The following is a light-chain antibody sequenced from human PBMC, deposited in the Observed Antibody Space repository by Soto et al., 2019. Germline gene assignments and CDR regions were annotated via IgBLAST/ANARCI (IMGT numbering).Light chain of an antibody. CDR2: DAF. J-gene: IGKJ2*01. V-gene: IGKV1-5*01. Sequence: DIPMTQSPSTLSASVGDRVTITCRASQSISSWWAWYQQKPGKAPKLLISDAFSLESGVPSRFSGSGSATEFTLTISSLQPDDFATYYCPQYNSYPYTFGQGTKLEIK. CDR1: QSISSW. CDR3: PQYNSYPYT.